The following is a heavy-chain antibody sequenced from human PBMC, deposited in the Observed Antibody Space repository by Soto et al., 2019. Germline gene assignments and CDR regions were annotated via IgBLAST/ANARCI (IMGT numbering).Heavy chain of an antibody. D-gene: IGHD6-19*01. CDR3: ARTASGWYPLRHYAFDI. CDR2: INAGNGNT. Sequence: QVQLVQSGAEEKKPGASVKVSCKASGYTFTSYAMHWVRQAPGQRLEWMGWINAGNGNTKYSQKFQGRVTITRDTSASTAYMELSSLRSEDTAVYYCARTASGWYPLRHYAFDIWGQGTMVTVSS. J-gene: IGHJ3*02. V-gene: IGHV1-3*05. CDR1: GYTFTSYA.